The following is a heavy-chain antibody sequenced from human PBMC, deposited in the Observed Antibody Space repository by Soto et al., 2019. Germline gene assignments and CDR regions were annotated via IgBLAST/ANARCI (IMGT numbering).Heavy chain of an antibody. CDR2: FDPEDGET. V-gene: IGHV1-24*01. CDR1: GYTLTELS. CDR3: ATDVVEKYCSGGSCYSID. Sequence: ASVKVSCKVSGYTLTELSMHWVRQAPGKGLEWMGGFDPEDGETIYAQKFQGRVTMTEDTSTDTAYMELSSLRSEDTAVYYCATDVVEKYCSGGSCYSIDWGQGTLVTVSS. D-gene: IGHD2-15*01. J-gene: IGHJ4*02.